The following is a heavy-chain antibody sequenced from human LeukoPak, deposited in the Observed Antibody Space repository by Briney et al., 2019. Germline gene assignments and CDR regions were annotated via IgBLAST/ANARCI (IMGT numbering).Heavy chain of an antibody. CDR2: ISYDGSNK. Sequence: GGSLRLSCAASGFTFSSYAMHWVRQAPGKGLEWVAVISYDGSNKYYADSVKGRFTISRDNSKNTLYLQMNSLRAEDTAVYYCARSIAVAGTDDYWGQGTLVTVSS. J-gene: IGHJ4*02. V-gene: IGHV3-30-3*01. D-gene: IGHD6-19*01. CDR1: GFTFSSYA. CDR3: ARSIAVAGTDDY.